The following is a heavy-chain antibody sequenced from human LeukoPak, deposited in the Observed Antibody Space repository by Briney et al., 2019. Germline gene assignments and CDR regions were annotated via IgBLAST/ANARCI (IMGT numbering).Heavy chain of an antibody. J-gene: IGHJ5*02. CDR2: MNPNSGNT. Sequence: ASVKVSCKASGYTFTSYDINWVRQATGQGLEWMGWMNPNSGNTGYAQKFQGRVTMTRNTSISTAYMELSSLRSDDTAVYYCAYSGYDYFSWFDPWGQGTLVTVSS. D-gene: IGHD5-12*01. CDR3: AYSGYDYFSWFDP. CDR1: GYTFTSYD. V-gene: IGHV1-8*01.